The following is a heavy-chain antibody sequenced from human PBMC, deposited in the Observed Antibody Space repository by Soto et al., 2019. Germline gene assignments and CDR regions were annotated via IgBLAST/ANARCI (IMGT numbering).Heavy chain of an antibody. CDR3: ARHQDIVVVPAAIKPMDV. Sequence: SETLSLTCTVSGGSISSSSYYWGWIRQPPGKGLEWIGSIYYSGSTYYNPSLKSRVTISVDTSKNQFSLKLSSVTAADTAVYYCARHQDIVVVPAAIKPMDVWGKGTTVTVSS. V-gene: IGHV4-39*01. CDR2: IYYSGST. D-gene: IGHD2-2*02. CDR1: GGSISSSSYY. J-gene: IGHJ6*04.